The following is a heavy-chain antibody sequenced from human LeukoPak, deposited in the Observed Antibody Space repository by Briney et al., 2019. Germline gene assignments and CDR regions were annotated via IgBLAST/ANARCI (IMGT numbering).Heavy chain of an antibody. CDR2: ISDSGGSA. J-gene: IGHJ4*02. Sequence: GGSLRLSCIASGFSFSAYGMSWVRQAPGKGLEWVSSISDSGGSAYYADSVKGRFTISRDNPKNTLFLQMNSLRAEDTAVYYCARQRRDGYNHFDYWGQGTLVTVSS. D-gene: IGHD5-24*01. V-gene: IGHV3-23*01. CDR1: GFSFSAYG. CDR3: ARQRRDGYNHFDY.